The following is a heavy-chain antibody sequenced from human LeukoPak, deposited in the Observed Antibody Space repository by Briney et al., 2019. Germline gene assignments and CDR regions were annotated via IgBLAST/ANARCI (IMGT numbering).Heavy chain of an antibody. J-gene: IGHJ4*02. CDR2: ISYDGSNK. CDR1: GFTFSSYA. Sequence: GGSLRLSCAASGFTFSSYAMHWVRQVPGKGLGWVAVISYDGSNKYYANSVKGRFTISRDNSKNTLYLQMNSLRAEDTAVYYCARGYYDILTGYSFWGQGTLVTVSS. V-gene: IGHV3-30*04. CDR3: ARGYYDILTGYSF. D-gene: IGHD3-9*01.